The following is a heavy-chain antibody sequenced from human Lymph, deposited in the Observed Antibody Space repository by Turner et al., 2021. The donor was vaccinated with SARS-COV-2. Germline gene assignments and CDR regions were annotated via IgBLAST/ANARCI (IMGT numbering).Heavy chain of an antibody. Sequence: EVQLVQSGAKVKKPGESLKISCKGSGYSFTSYWIGWVRQMPGKGLEWMGIIYPGDSDTRDSPSFQGQVTISADKSISTAYLQWSSLKASDSAMYYCARITFYYGSGLYYYYGMDVWGQGTTVTVSS. J-gene: IGHJ6*02. CDR2: IYPGDSDT. CDR3: ARITFYYGSGLYYYYGMDV. D-gene: IGHD3-10*01. CDR1: GYSFTSYW. V-gene: IGHV5-51*03.